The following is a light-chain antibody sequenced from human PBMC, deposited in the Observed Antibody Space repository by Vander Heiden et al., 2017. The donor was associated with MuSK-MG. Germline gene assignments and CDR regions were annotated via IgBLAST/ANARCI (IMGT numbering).Light chain of an antibody. J-gene: IGKJ4*01. V-gene: IGKV1-39*01. CDR1: QTISSY. Sequence: DIQMTQAPSSLSASVGDRVTITCRASQTISSYLTWYQQKPGKAPKVLIFAATRLHSGVPSRFSGSGSGTHFTLTISSLQPEDLATYYCQQSSVYPLTFGGGTKVEI. CDR3: QQSSVYPLT. CDR2: AAT.